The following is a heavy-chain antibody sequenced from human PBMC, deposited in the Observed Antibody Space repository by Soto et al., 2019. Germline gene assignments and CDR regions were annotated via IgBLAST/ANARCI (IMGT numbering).Heavy chain of an antibody. V-gene: IGHV4-39*01. Sequence: SETLSLTCTVSGGSISSSNFYCRWIRQPPGKGLEWIGNIYSTVSTYYNPSLKSRVTISVDTSKDQFSLKLRSVTAADTSVYFCARLFYDSSEHCDYWGQGTLVTVSS. CDR1: GGSISSSNFY. J-gene: IGHJ4*02. D-gene: IGHD3-22*01. CDR2: IYSTVST. CDR3: ARLFYDSSEHCDY.